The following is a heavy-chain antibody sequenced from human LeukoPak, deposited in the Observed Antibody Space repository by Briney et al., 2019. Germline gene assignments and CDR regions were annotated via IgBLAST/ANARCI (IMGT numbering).Heavy chain of an antibody. Sequence: SETLSLTCAVYGGSFSGYYWSWIRQPPGKGLEWIGEINHSGSTNYNPSLKSRVTISVDTSKNQFSLKLSSVTAADTAVYYCARSRSQWLVVHWFDPWGQGTLVTVSS. V-gene: IGHV4-34*01. CDR1: GGSFSGYY. D-gene: IGHD6-19*01. J-gene: IGHJ5*02. CDR2: INHSGST. CDR3: ARSRSQWLVVHWFDP.